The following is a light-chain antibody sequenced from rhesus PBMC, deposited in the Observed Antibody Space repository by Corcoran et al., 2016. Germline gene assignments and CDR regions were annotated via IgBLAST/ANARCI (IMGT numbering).Light chain of an antibody. J-gene: IGKJ2*01. V-gene: IGKV1S11*01. Sequence: DIQMTQSPSSLSASVGDKVTITCRASQGISSWLAWYQQKTGKAPKLLIYKASSLQSGVPSRFSGSGSGTDFTLTISSLQPEDFAVYYCQQRNSYPYSFGQGTKVEIK. CDR1: QGISSW. CDR2: KAS. CDR3: QQRNSYPYS.